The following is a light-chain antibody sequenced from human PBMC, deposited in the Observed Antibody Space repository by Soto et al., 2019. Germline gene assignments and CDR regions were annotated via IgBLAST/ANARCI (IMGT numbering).Light chain of an antibody. CDR3: QQCSSYPLT. V-gene: IGKV3-20*01. CDR1: QTVRNNY. CDR2: DAS. J-gene: IGKJ4*01. Sequence: EFVLTQSPGTLSLSPGERATLSCRASQTVRNNYLAWYQQKPGQAPRLLIYDASSRATGIPDRFSGGGSGTDFTLTISRLEHEDFAVYYCQQCSSYPLTFGGGTKADIK.